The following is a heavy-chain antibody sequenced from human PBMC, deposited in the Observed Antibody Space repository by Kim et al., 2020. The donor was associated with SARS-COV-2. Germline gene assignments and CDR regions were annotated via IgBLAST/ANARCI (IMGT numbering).Heavy chain of an antibody. CDR1: GGSISSYY. Sequence: SETLSLTCPVSGGSISSYYWSWIRQPPGKGLEWIGYIYYSGRTNYNPTLKSRVTISVDTSKNQFSLKLSSVTAAGTAVYYCARDGYDILKWYNWFDPWGQGTRVTVSS. J-gene: IGHJ5*02. CDR3: ARDGYDILKWYNWFDP. V-gene: IGHV4-59*01. D-gene: IGHD3-9*01. CDR2: IYYSGRT.